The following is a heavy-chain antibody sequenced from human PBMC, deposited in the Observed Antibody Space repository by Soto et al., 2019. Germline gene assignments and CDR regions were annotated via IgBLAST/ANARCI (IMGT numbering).Heavy chain of an antibody. J-gene: IGHJ3*02. CDR2: ISYDGSNK. Sequence: QVPLVESGGGVVQPGRSLRLSCAASGFTFSSYAMHWVRQAPGKGLEWVAVISYDGSNKYYADSVKGRFTISRDNSKNTLYLQMNSLRAEDTAVYYCARQYSGYDYDAFDIWGQGTMVTVSS. D-gene: IGHD5-12*01. CDR1: GFTFSSYA. CDR3: ARQYSGYDYDAFDI. V-gene: IGHV3-30-3*01.